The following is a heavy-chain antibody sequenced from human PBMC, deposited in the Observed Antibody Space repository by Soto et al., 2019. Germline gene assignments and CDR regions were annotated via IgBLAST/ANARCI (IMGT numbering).Heavy chain of an antibody. J-gene: IGHJ6*02. Sequence: GGSLRLSCAASGFTFSSYGMHWVRQAPGKGLEWVAVISYDGSNKYYADSVKGRFTISRDNSKNTLYLQMNSLGAEDTAVYSCASWGGSGSYSPYSSYGMDVWGQGTTVTVSS. D-gene: IGHD3-10*01. V-gene: IGHV3-30*03. CDR2: ISYDGSNK. CDR3: ASWGGSGSYSPYSSYGMDV. CDR1: GFTFSSYG.